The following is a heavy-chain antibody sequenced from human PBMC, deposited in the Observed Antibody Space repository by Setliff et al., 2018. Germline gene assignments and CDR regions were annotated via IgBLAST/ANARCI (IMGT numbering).Heavy chain of an antibody. Sequence: ASVKVSCKASGGTFSSYAISWVRQAPGQGLEWMGGINTNTGNPTYAQGFTGRFVFSLDTSVSTAYLRISSLKSEDTAVYYCAREFVDRGGVVCGMDVWGQGTTGTVSS. V-gene: IGHV7-4-1*02. D-gene: IGHD3-3*01. CDR2: INTNTGNP. CDR3: AREFVDRGGVVCGMDV. J-gene: IGHJ6*02. CDR1: GGTFSSYA.